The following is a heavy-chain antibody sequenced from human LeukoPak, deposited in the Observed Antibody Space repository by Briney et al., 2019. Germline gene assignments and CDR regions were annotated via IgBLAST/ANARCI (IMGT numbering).Heavy chain of an antibody. CDR1: GYTFSSYT. CDR3: GRDPRLGIRGYTYGYIEY. CDR2: INTNTGNP. D-gene: IGHD5-18*01. V-gene: IGHV7-4-1*02. Sequence: ASVKVSCKTSGYTFSSYTITWVRQAPGQGLQWMGWINTNTGNPTYAQGFTGRYVFSLDPSVSTAYLQISGLTADDTAVYFCGRDPRLGIRGYTYGYIEYWGQGTLVTVSS. J-gene: IGHJ4*02.